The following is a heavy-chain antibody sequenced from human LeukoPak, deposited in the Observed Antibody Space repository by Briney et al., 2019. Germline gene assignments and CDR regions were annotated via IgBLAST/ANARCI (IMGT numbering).Heavy chain of an antibody. CDR2: INTNTGNP. V-gene: IGHV7-4-1*02. D-gene: IGHD1-26*01. CDR3: ARDRVGATTPDAFDI. Sequence: ASVKVSCKASVYTFTSYAMNWVRQAPGQGLEWMGWINTNTGNPTYAQGFTGRFVFSLDTSVSAAYLQISSLKAEDTAVYYCARDRVGATTPDAFDIWGQGTMVTVSS. J-gene: IGHJ3*02. CDR1: VYTFTSYA.